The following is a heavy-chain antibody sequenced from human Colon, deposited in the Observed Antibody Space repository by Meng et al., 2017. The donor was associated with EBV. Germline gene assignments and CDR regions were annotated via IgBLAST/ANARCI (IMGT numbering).Heavy chain of an antibody. J-gene: IGHJ4*02. D-gene: IGHD1-26*01. CDR3: ARGKQDAWELLAY. V-gene: IGHV4-4*02. Sequence: GPGRVTPSVTPDVTCVCSGFHTIDNIRWTWVRQPPGKGLEWIGDIDDSGNTNYNPSLNSRISISLDKSKNHFSLKVNSVTAADTAVYYCARGKQDAWELLAYWGQGALVTVSS. CDR2: IDDSGNT. CDR1: GFHTIDNIR.